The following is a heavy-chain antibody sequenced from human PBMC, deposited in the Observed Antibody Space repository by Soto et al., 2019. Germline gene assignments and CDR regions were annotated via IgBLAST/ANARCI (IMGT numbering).Heavy chain of an antibody. CDR1: GGTFSSYA. D-gene: IGHD2-2*01. CDR2: IIPIFGTA. CDR3: ARDRLYCSSTSCRNIAAAGTYLFDY. Sequence: GASVKVSCKASGGTFSSYAISWVRQAPGQGLEWMEGIIPIFGTANYAQKFQGRVTITADESTSTAYMVLSSLRSEDTAVYYCARDRLYCSSTSCRNIAAAGTYLFDYWGQGTLVTVSS. V-gene: IGHV1-69*13. J-gene: IGHJ4*02.